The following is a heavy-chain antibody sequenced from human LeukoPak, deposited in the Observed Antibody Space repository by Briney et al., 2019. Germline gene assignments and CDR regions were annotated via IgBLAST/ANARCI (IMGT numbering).Heavy chain of an antibody. D-gene: IGHD4-17*01. CDR2: IKQDGSEK. V-gene: IGHV3-7*01. J-gene: IGHJ2*01. Sequence: GGSLRLSCEASGFTFSGYWMSWVRQAPGKGLEWVANIKQDGSEKYYVDSVKGRFTISRDNAKNSLYLQMNSLRTEDTAVYYCARDGATTVTTNDNWYFDLWGRGTLVTVSS. CDR3: ARDGATTVTTNDNWYFDL. CDR1: GFTFSGYW.